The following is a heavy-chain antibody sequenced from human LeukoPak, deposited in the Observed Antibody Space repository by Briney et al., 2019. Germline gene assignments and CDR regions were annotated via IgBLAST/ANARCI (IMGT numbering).Heavy chain of an antibody. V-gene: IGHV3-7*03. CDR3: AKEGRSLQTY. J-gene: IGHJ4*02. CDR2: IKEDGTET. D-gene: IGHD5-24*01. CDR1: GFMFSSNW. Sequence: GGSLRLSCAASGFMFSSNWMSWVRLAPGKGLEWVANIKEDGTETYYVDSVKGRFTISRDNAKNSLYLQMNSLRVGDTAVYYCAKEGRSLQTYWGQGTLVTVSS.